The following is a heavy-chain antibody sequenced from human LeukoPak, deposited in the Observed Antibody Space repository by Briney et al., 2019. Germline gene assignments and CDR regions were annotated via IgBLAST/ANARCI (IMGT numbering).Heavy chain of an antibody. Sequence: SETLSLTCAVYGGSFSGYYWSWIRQPPGKGLEWIGEINHSGSTNYNPSLKGRVTISVDTSKNQFSLKLSSVTAADTAVYYCASGIAARRYGYWGQGTLVTVSS. V-gene: IGHV4-34*01. D-gene: IGHD6-6*01. CDR1: GGSFSGYY. J-gene: IGHJ4*02. CDR2: INHSGST. CDR3: ASGIAARRYGY.